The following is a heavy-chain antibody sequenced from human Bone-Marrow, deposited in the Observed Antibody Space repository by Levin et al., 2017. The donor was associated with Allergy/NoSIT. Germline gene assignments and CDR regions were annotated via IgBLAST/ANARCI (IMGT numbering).Heavy chain of an antibody. CDR1: GGSIRSSY. CDR3: ARYSAYSSGWYAVGDAFDI. V-gene: IGHV4-59*01. CDR2: IYYTGST. Sequence: RSQTLSLPCTVSGGSIRSSYWSWIRQPPGKGLEWIGYIYYTGSTNYNPSLKSRVTISIDTSKNQFSLKLSSVAAADTAVYYCARYSAYSSGWYAVGDAFDIWGQGTMVTVSS. D-gene: IGHD6-19*01. J-gene: IGHJ3*02.